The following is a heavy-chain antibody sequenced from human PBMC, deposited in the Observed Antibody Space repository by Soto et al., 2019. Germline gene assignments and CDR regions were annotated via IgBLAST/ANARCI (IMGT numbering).Heavy chain of an antibody. Sequence: QVQLVQSGAEVKKPGASVKVSCKASGYTFTSYGISWVRQAPGQGLEWMGWISAYNGNTNYAQKLQGRVTMTTDTSTSTAYMELRSLRSDDTAVYYCARDLPDIGVVPATKNYYYGMEVWGQGTTVTVSS. J-gene: IGHJ6*02. CDR3: ARDLPDIGVVPATKNYYYGMEV. V-gene: IGHV1-18*01. D-gene: IGHD2-2*01. CDR2: ISAYNGNT. CDR1: GYTFTSYG.